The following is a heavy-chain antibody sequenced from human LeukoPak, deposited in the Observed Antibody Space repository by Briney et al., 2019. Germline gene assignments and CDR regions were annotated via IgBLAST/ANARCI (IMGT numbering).Heavy chain of an antibody. CDR2: INEDGSTT. Sequence: PGGSLRLSCAASGFTFSSNWMHWVRQAPGKGLVWVSRINEDGSTTNYAVSVKGRFTISRDNAKNTLYLQMNSLRAEDTAVYYCVRDLGGRSGHWGQGTLVTVSS. J-gene: IGHJ4*02. V-gene: IGHV3-74*01. D-gene: IGHD1-26*01. CDR1: GFTFSSNW. CDR3: VRDLGGRSGH.